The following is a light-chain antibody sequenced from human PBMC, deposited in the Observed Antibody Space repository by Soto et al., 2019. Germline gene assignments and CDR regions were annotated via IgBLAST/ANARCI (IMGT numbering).Light chain of an antibody. Sequence: DIQMTQSPSSQSASVGDRVTITCRASQSISSYLNWYQQKPGKAPRLLIYAASSLQSGVPSRFSGSGSGTDFTLTISSLQPEDFATYYCQQSYSVPPYTFGQGTKLEIK. J-gene: IGKJ2*01. V-gene: IGKV1-39*01. CDR3: QQSYSVPPYT. CDR2: AAS. CDR1: QSISSY.